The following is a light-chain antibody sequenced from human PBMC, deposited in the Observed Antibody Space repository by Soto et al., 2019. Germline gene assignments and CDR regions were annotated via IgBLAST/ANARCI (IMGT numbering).Light chain of an antibody. CDR3: TSYTNSFTYV. J-gene: IGLJ1*01. CDR1: SRDVGGYNY. Sequence: QSVLTQPASVSGSPGQSITISCAGTSRDVGGYNYVSWYQQYPGKAPKVIISEVTNRPSGVPNRFSGSKSGNTASLTISGLQAKDEADYYCTSYTNSFTYVFGTGTKVTVL. V-gene: IGLV2-14*01. CDR2: EVT.